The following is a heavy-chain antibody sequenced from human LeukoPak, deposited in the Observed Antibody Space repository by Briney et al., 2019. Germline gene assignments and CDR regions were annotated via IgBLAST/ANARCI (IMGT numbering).Heavy chain of an antibody. Sequence: GGSLRLSCAASGFTFSSYSMTWVRQAPGKGLEWVSSISSSSSYIYYADSVKGRFTISRDNAKNSLYLQMNSLRAEDTAVYYCARDPRNCSSTSCYRWFDPWGQGTLVTVSS. V-gene: IGHV3-21*01. J-gene: IGHJ5*02. D-gene: IGHD2-2*01. CDR1: GFTFSSYS. CDR3: ARDPRNCSSTSCYRWFDP. CDR2: ISSSSSYI.